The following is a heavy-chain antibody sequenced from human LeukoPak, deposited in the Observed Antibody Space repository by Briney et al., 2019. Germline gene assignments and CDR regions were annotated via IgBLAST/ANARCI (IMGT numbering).Heavy chain of an antibody. CDR2: INHSGST. J-gene: IGHJ5*02. V-gene: IGHV4-34*01. D-gene: IGHD6-19*01. CDR1: GGSFSGYY. CDR3: ARGIAVAGTSSPYNWFDP. Sequence: SETLSLTFAVYGGSFSGYYWSWIRQPPGKGLEWIGEINHSGSTNYNPSLKSRVTISVDTSKNQFSLKLSSVTAADTAVYYCARGIAVAGTSSPYNWFDPWGQGTLVTVSS.